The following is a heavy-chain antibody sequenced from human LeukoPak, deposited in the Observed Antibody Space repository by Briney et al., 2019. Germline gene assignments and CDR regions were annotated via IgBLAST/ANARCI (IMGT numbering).Heavy chain of an antibody. CDR3: AREPYGGTPYYFDY. V-gene: IGHV3-53*01. CDR1: GFTVSGNY. J-gene: IGHJ4*02. Sequence: GGSLRLSCAASGFTVSGNYMSWVRQAPGKGLEWVSIIYSDGSAYYADSVKGRFTISRDNSKNTLYLQMNRLRAEDTAVYYCAREPYGGTPYYFDYWGQGTLVTVSS. CDR2: IYSDGSA. D-gene: IGHD4-23*01.